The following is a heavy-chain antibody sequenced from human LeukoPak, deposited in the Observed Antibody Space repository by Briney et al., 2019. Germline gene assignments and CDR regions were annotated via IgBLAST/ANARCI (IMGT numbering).Heavy chain of an antibody. CDR1: GFTFRSYG. CDR2: IRYDGSNK. V-gene: IGHV3-30*02. Sequence: GGSLRLSCAASGFTFRSYGMHWVRQAPGKWLEWVAVIRYDGSNKYYADSVKGRFTISRDNSKNTLYLQMNSLRAEDTAVYYCARDQWEAAAGRETHYYYYYMDVWGKGTTVTVSS. J-gene: IGHJ6*03. CDR3: ARDQWEAAAGRETHYYYYYMDV. D-gene: IGHD6-13*01.